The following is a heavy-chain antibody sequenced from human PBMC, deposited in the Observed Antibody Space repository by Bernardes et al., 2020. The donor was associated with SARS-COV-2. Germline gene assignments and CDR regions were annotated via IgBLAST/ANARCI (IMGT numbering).Heavy chain of an antibody. CDR3: ARVGDYSYYFDY. CDR2: INHSGST. J-gene: IGHJ4*02. CDR1: GGSFSGYY. Sequence: SESLSLTCAVSGGSFSGYYWNWIRQPPGKGLEWIGGINHSGSTNYNPSRKSRVTISVDTCKNQFSLKLSTVTAADTAVYYCARVGDYSYYFDYWGQGTLITVSS. D-gene: IGHD4-17*01. V-gene: IGHV4-34*01.